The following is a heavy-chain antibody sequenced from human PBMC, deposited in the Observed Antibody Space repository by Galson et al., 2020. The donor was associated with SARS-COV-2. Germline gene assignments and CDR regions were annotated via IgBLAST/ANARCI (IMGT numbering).Heavy chain of an antibody. J-gene: IGHJ6*02. Sequence: ASVKVSCKASGYTFTSYYMHWVRQAPGQGLEWMGIINPSGGSTSYAQKFQGRVTMTRDTSTSTVYMELSSLGSGDTAGYYCASVILDDYVSSGSFYYYYGMDVWGQGTTVTVSS. CDR1: GYTFTSYY. D-gene: IGHD3-22*01. CDR3: ASVILDDYVSSGSFYYYYGMDV. CDR2: INPSGGST. V-gene: IGHV1-46*01.